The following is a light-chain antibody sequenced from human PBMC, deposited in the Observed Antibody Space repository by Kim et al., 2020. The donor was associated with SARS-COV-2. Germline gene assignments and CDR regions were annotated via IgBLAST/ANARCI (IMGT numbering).Light chain of an antibody. J-gene: IGLJ2*01. V-gene: IGLV2-14*03. Sequence: YDYLSWYQHLPGKAPNMILYDVNRRPSGISSRFSGSKSGNTASLTISGLQTEDEGLYYCTSYTNRRTVVFGGGTQLTVL. CDR2: DVN. CDR1: YDY. CDR3: TSYTNRRTVV.